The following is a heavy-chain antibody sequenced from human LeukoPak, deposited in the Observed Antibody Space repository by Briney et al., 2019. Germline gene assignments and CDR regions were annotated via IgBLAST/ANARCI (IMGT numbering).Heavy chain of an antibody. Sequence: SETLSLTCTVSGGSISSYYWSWIRQPPGKGLEWIGYIYYSGSTNYNPSLKSRVTISVDTSKNQFSLKLSSVTAADTAVYYCARGARYFDWLVWFDPWGQGTLVTVSS. CDR3: ARGARYFDWLVWFDP. CDR1: GGSISSYY. CDR2: IYYSGST. D-gene: IGHD3-9*01. V-gene: IGHV4-59*01. J-gene: IGHJ5*02.